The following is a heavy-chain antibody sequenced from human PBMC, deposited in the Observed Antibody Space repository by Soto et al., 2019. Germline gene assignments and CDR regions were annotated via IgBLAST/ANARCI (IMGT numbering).Heavy chain of an antibody. CDR3: ARSPGIAVADY. D-gene: IGHD6-19*01. Sequence: QVQLVQSGAEEKKPGASVKVSCKASGYTFTSYAMHWVRQAPGQRLEWMGWINAGNGNTKYSQKFQGRVTITRDTSASTAYMELSSLISEDTAVYYWARSPGIAVADYWGQGTLVTVSS. CDR1: GYTFTSYA. J-gene: IGHJ4*02. V-gene: IGHV1-3*05. CDR2: INAGNGNT.